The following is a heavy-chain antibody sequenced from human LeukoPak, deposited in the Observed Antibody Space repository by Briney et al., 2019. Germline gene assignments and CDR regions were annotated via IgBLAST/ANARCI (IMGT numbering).Heavy chain of an antibody. D-gene: IGHD4-17*01. Sequence: PGGSLRLSCAGSGFTFSGYWMSWVRQAPGKGLEWVSSISSSSSYIYYADSVKGRFTISRDNAKNSLYLQMNSLRAEDTAVYYCARDSTVNFDYWGQGTLVTVSS. CDR1: GFTFSGYW. CDR3: ARDSTVNFDY. J-gene: IGHJ4*02. V-gene: IGHV3-21*01. CDR2: ISSSSSYI.